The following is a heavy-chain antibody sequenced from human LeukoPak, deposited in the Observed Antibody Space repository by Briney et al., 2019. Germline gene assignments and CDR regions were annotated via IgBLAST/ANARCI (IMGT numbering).Heavy chain of an antibody. CDR2: INTKSGRT. CDR3: ARADFIDAGPYLIGP. V-gene: IGHV1-2*02. CDR1: GYSFTDYY. Sequence: ASVKVSCKTSGYSFTDYYIHWVRQAPGQGREWMGWINTKSGRTSSARKFQGRVTMTRDPSITTVYMDMAWLTSDDTAIYFCARADFIDAGPYLIGPWGQGTLVTVSS. J-gene: IGHJ5*02. D-gene: IGHD3-3*01.